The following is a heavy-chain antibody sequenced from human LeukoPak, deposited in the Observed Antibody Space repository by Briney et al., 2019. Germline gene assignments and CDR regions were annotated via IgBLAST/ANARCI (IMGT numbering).Heavy chain of an antibody. CDR2: IYYSGST. CDR1: GGSISSHY. V-gene: IGHV4-59*11. Sequence: SETLSLTCTVSGGSISSHYWSWIRQPPGKGLEWIGYIYYSGSTNYNPSLKSRVTMSVDTSKNQFSLKLSSVSAADTAVYYCARLRDWFDPWGQGILVTVSS. CDR3: ARLRDWFDP. J-gene: IGHJ5*02. D-gene: IGHD5-24*01.